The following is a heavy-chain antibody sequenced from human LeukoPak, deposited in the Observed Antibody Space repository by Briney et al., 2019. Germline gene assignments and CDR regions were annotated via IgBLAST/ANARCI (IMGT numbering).Heavy chain of an antibody. CDR3: VRRKGDSSGFYYVDY. CDR2: MYYDGST. V-gene: IGHV4-39*01. Sequence: SETLSLTCTVSGVYVSSGDYYWGWVRQPPGKGLEWIGSMYYDGSTYSAPSLKSRFSISADTSKNQFSLKLSSVTAADTAVYYCVRRKGDSSGFYYVDYWGQGTLVTVSS. J-gene: IGHJ4*02. D-gene: IGHD3-22*01. CDR1: GVYVSSGDYY.